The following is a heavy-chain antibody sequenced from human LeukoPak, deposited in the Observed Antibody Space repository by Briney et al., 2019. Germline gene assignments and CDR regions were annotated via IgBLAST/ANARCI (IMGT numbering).Heavy chain of an antibody. CDR3: ARAPYDILTGYGDDY. CDR1: GYTFTYYG. CDR2: ITPYNDNT. V-gene: IGHV1-18*01. D-gene: IGHD3-9*01. J-gene: IGHJ4*02. Sequence: GASVKVSCKASGYTFTYYGITWVRQAPGQGLEWMGWITPYNDNTNCAQNLQDRLTMTTDTSTNTAYMELRSLTSDDAAVYYCARAPYDILTGYGDDYWGQGTLVTVSS.